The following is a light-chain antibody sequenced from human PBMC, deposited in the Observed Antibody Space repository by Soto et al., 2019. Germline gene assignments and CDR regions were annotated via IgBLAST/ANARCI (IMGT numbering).Light chain of an antibody. CDR1: QSVGSY. CDR2: DAS. CDR3: QQYNKWPIT. V-gene: IGKV3-11*01. Sequence: EIVLTQSPATLSLSPGDRATLSCRASQSVGSYLGWYQQRPGQAPRLLIYDASNRATGIPARFSGSGSGTDFTLTISSLEPEDFAVYYCQQYNKWPITFGQGTRLEIK. J-gene: IGKJ5*01.